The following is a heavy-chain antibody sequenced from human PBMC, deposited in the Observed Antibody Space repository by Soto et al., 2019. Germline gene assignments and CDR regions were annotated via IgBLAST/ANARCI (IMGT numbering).Heavy chain of an antibody. D-gene: IGHD2-8*01. CDR3: AREGDCTNGVCYDY. J-gene: IGHJ4*02. Sequence: QVQLQESGPGLVKPSQTLSLTCTVVGGSINSGGYSWTWFRQPPGKGLECIGHIYYSGTTYYSPSLKSRVTISVDTSKNQFSLNLRSVTAADTAVYYCAREGDCTNGVCYDYWGQGILVTVSS. V-gene: IGHV4-30-4*01. CDR1: GGSINSGGYS. CDR2: IYYSGTT.